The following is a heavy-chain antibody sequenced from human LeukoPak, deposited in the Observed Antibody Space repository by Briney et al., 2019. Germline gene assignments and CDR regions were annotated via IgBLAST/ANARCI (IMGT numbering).Heavy chain of an antibody. J-gene: IGHJ4*02. CDR3: ARTVGTTSFSFDY. D-gene: IGHD4-23*01. Sequence: PSETLALTSTGSGGSISSYYCNWIRQSPGKGLEWIGYISYSGSTNYNPSLKSRVTISVDTSKNQFTLRLRSVAAADTAVYYCARTVGTTSFSFDYWGQGALDTGFS. CDR1: GGSISSYY. V-gene: IGHV4-59*08. CDR2: ISYSGST.